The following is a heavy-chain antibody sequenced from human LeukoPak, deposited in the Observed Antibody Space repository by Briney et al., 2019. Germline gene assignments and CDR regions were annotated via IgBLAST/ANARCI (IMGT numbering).Heavy chain of an antibody. CDR1: GFTVSSNY. D-gene: IGHD4-17*01. J-gene: IGHJ4*02. CDR3: ARDLYGVSHDY. CDR2: IYSSGRT. Sequence: PGGSLRLSCAASGFTVSSNYMNWVRQAPGKGLEWVSVIYSSGRTYYADSVKGRFTISRDNSKNTLYLQMNSLRAEDTAVYYCARDLYGVSHDYWGQGTLVTVSS. V-gene: IGHV3-53*01.